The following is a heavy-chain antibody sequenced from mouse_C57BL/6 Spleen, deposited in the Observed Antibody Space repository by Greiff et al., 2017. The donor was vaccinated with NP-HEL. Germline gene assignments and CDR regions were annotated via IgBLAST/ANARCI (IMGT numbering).Heavy chain of an antibody. CDR2: IDPSDSYT. CDR3: ARSRTAQATLGGSYAMDY. CDR1: GYTFTSYW. Sequence: QVQLQQPGAELVMPGASVKLSCKASGYTFTSYWMHWVKQRPGQGLEWIGEIDPSDSYTNYNQKFKGKSTLTVDKSSSTAYMQLSSLTSEDSAVYYCARSRTAQATLGGSYAMDYWGQGTSVTVSS. D-gene: IGHD3-2*02. V-gene: IGHV1-69*01. J-gene: IGHJ4*01.